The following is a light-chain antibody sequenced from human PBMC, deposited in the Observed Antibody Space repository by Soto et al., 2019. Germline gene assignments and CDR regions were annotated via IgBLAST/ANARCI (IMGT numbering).Light chain of an antibody. CDR2: GAS. CDR3: QQYNNWPPIT. Sequence: EIVMTQSPATLSVSPGERATLSCRASQSVSSKLAWYQQKPGQAPRLLICGASTRATDIPARFSGSGSGTEFTLTISSLQSEDFAVYYCQQYNNWPPITFGQGTRLEIK. J-gene: IGKJ5*01. V-gene: IGKV3-15*01. CDR1: QSVSSK.